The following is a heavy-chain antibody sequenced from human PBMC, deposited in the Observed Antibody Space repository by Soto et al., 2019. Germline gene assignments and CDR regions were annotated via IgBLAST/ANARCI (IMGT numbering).Heavy chain of an antibody. CDR2: IIPIFGTA. J-gene: IGHJ6*02. CDR1: GGTFSSYA. Sequence: QVQLVQSGAEVKKPGSSVKVSCKASGGTFSSYAISWVRQTPGQGLEWMGGIIPIFGTANYAQKFQGRVTITADESTSTAYMELSSLRSEDTAVYYCANHPMAILTYYYCMDVWGQGTTVTVSS. D-gene: IGHD2-2*02. CDR3: ANHPMAILTYYYCMDV. V-gene: IGHV1-69*12.